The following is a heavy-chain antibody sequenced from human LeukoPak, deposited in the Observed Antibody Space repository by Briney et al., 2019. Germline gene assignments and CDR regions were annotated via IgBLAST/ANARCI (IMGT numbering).Heavy chain of an antibody. CDR3: ARDDTYYYGSGSLPPFDY. V-gene: IGHV1-18*01. J-gene: IGHJ4*02. CDR2: ISAYNGNT. D-gene: IGHD3-10*01. Sequence: ASVKVSYKASGYTFTSYGISWVRQAPGQGLEWMGWISAYNGNTNYAQKLQGRVTMTTDTSTSTAYMELRSLRSDDTAVYYCARDDTYYYGSGSLPPFDYWGQGTLVTVSS. CDR1: GYTFTSYG.